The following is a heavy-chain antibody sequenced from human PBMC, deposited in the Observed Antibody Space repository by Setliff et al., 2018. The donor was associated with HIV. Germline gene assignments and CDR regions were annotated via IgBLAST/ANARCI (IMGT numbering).Heavy chain of an antibody. V-gene: IGHV3-48*01. D-gene: IGHD6-13*01. CDR2: ISDSSSAI. J-gene: IGHJ4*02. Sequence: GGSLRLSCAASGFTFSNYGMNWVRQAPGKGLEWVSYISDSSSAIYYAGSVRGRFTISRDNARNSLYLQMNSLRAEDTAVYYCARDSGSTWYASSRSDYWGQGTLVTVSS. CDR3: ARDSGSTWYASSRSDY. CDR1: GFTFSNYG.